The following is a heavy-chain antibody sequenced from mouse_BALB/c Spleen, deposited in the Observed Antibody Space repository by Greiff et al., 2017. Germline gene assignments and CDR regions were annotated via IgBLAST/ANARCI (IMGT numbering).Heavy chain of an antibody. CDR1: GFTFSSYA. CDR3: ATNRFAY. Sequence: VQLKESGGGLVKPGGSLKLSCAASGFTFSSYAMSWVRQTPEKRLEWVATISSGGSYTYYPDSVKGRFTISRDNAKNTLYLQMSSLRSEDTAMYYCATNRFAYWGQGTLVTVSA. V-gene: IGHV5-9-3*01. D-gene: IGHD4-1*01. CDR2: ISSGGSYT. J-gene: IGHJ3*01.